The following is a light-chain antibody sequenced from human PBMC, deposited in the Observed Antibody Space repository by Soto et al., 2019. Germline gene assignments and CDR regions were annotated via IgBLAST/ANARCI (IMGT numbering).Light chain of an antibody. CDR1: QSISSW. V-gene: IGKV1-5*01. CDR2: DAS. Sequence: DIQMTQSPSTLSASVGVRVTITCRASQSISSWLAWYQQKPGKAPKLLIYDASSLESGVPSRFSGSGSGTEFTLTISSLQPDDFATYYCQQYNSSWTFGQGTKVEIK. CDR3: QQYNSSWT. J-gene: IGKJ1*01.